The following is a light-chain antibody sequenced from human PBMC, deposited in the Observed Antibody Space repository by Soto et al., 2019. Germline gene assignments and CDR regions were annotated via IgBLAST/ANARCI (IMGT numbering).Light chain of an antibody. Sequence: QSVLTQPASVSGSPGQSITISCTGTSRDVGGYNYVSWYQQHPGKAPKLMIYDVRNRPSGVSNRFSGSKSVNTASLTISGLQAEDEADYYCSSYTTISTYVFGIGTKVTVL. J-gene: IGLJ1*01. CDR1: SRDVGGYNY. CDR2: DVR. V-gene: IGLV2-14*01. CDR3: SSYTTISTYV.